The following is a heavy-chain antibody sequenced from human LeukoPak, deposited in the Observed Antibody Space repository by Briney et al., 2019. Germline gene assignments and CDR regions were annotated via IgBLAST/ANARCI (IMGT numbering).Heavy chain of an antibody. CDR3: ARDGQYCGGDCYSAFDY. J-gene: IGHJ4*02. V-gene: IGHV1-69*05. CDR1: GGTFNSYA. CDR2: IIPIFGTA. Sequence: SVKVSCKASGGTFNSYAISWVRQAPGQGLEWMGRIIPIFGTANYAQKFQGRVTITTDESTSTAYMELSSLRSEDTAVYYCARDGQYCGGDCYSAFDYWGQGTLVTVSS. D-gene: IGHD2-21*02.